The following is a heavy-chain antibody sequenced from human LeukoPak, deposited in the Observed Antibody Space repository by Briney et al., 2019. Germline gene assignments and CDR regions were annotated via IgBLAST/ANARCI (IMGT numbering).Heavy chain of an antibody. CDR1: GFTFGNYP. CDR2: VSANGIST. CDR3: AKGIHSLIGTYDAFDV. Sequence: PGGSLRLSCAASGFTFGNYPMSWVRQAPRKGLEWVSVVSANGISTLYADSVKGRFTISRDNTKNFLYLQMNSLRPEDTALYFCAKGIHSLIGTYDAFDVWGQGTMVTVSS. D-gene: IGHD1-20*01. V-gene: IGHV3-23*01. J-gene: IGHJ3*01.